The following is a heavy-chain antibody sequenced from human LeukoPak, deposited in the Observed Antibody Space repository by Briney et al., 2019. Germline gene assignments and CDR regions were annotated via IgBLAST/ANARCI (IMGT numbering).Heavy chain of an antibody. Sequence: PGRSLRLSCAASGFTFDDYAMHWVRQAPGKGLEWVSGISWNSGSIGYADSVKGRFTISRDNAKNSLYLQMNSLRAEDTALYYCAKSDTAMEYYFDYWGQGTLVTVSS. D-gene: IGHD5-18*01. J-gene: IGHJ4*02. CDR1: GFTFDDYA. CDR3: AKSDTAMEYYFDY. CDR2: ISWNSGSI. V-gene: IGHV3-9*01.